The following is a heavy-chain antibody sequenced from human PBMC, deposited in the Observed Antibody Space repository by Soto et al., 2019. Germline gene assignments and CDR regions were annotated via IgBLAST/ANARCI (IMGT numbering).Heavy chain of an antibody. J-gene: IGHJ4*02. V-gene: IGHV4-31*03. Sequence: QVQLQESGPGLVKPSQTLSLTCTVSGGSISSGGYYWSWIRQHPGKGLEWIGYIYYSGSTDYNPSLKSRVTISVGVSKNQFSLKLSSVTAADTAVYYCARDRVSGWAPLDYWGQGTLVTVSS. D-gene: IGHD6-19*01. CDR2: IYYSGST. CDR3: ARDRVSGWAPLDY. CDR1: GGSISSGGYY.